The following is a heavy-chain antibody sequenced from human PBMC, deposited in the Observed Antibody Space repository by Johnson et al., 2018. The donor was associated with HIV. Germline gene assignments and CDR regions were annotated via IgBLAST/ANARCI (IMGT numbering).Heavy chain of an antibody. CDR2: ISSSGDII. CDR1: GFTFDDYD. V-gene: IGHV3-11*04. J-gene: IGHJ3*02. CDR3: ARRTVTALFDI. D-gene: IGHD4-17*01. Sequence: QVQLVESGGGVVRPGGSLRLSCAASGFTFDDYDMSWVRQAPGKGLEWVSYISSSGDIIRYADSVKGRFTISRDNAKNSLILQMNSLRDEDTAVYYCARRTVTALFDIWGQGTLVTVSS.